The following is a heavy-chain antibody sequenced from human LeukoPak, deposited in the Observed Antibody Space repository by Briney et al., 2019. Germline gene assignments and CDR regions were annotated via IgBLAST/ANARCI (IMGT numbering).Heavy chain of an antibody. CDR1: GFTFSSYS. D-gene: IGHD3-10*01. CDR3: ARDESGYYGSGGYYGMDV. V-gene: IGHV3-21*01. CDR2: ISSSSYM. J-gene: IGHJ6*02. Sequence: GGSLRLSCAASGFTFSSYSMNWVRQAPGKGLEWVSSISSSSYMYYADSVKGRFTISRDNAKNSLYLQMNSLRAEDTAVYYCARDESGYYGSGGYYGMDVWGQGTTVTVSS.